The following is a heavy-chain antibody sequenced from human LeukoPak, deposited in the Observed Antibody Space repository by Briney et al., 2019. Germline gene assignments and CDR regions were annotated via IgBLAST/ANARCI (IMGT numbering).Heavy chain of an antibody. J-gene: IGHJ6*02. CDR2: ISSSSSYI. V-gene: IGHV3-21*01. Sequence: GGSLRLSCAASGFTFSSYSMNWVRQAPGKGLEWVSSISSSSSYIYYADSVKGRFTISRDNAKNSLYLQMNSLRAEDTAVYYCATATTVTTDYYYGMDVWGQGTTVIVSS. CDR3: ATATTVTTDYYYGMDV. CDR1: GFTFSSYS. D-gene: IGHD4-17*01.